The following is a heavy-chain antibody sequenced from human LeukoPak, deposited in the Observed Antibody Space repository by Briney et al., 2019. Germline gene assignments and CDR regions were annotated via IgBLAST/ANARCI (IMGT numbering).Heavy chain of an antibody. CDR2: TNPNSGNT. V-gene: IGHV1-8*01. D-gene: IGHD5-18*01. Sequence: ASVKVSCKASGYTFTSYDINWVRQATGQGLEWMGWTNPNSGNTGYAQKFQGRVTMTRNTSISTAYMELSSLRSEDTAVYYCARGSGYSYGWTTSDWFDPWGQGTLVTVSS. CDR3: ARGSGYSYGWTTSDWFDP. J-gene: IGHJ5*02. CDR1: GYTFTSYD.